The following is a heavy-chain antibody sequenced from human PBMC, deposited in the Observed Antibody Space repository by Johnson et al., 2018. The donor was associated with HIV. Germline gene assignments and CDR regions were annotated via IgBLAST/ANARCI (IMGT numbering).Heavy chain of an antibody. V-gene: IGHV3-30-3*01. CDR3: ASTGSGSDDAFDI. CDR1: GFTFSSYA. Sequence: VQLVESGGGLVKPGGSLRLSCAASGFTFSSYAMHWVRQAPGKGLEWVAVISYDGSNKYYADSVKGRFTISRDNSKNTLYLQMNSLRAEDTAVYYCASTGSGSDDAFDIWGQGTMVTVSS. J-gene: IGHJ3*02. CDR2: ISYDGSNK. D-gene: IGHD3-10*01.